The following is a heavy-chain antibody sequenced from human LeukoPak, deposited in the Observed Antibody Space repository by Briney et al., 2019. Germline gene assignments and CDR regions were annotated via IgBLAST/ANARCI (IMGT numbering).Heavy chain of an antibody. CDR1: GYTFTSYD. V-gene: IGHV1-2*02. D-gene: IGHD3-3*01. CDR2: INPNSGGT. J-gene: IGHJ4*02. CDR3: ARAYYDFWSGYPIVGATSPTFDY. Sequence: ASVKVSCKASGYTFTSYDINWVRQATGQGLEWMGWINPNSGGTNYAQKFQGRVTMTRDTSISTAYMELSRLRSDDTAVYYCARAYYDFWSGYPIVGATSPTFDYWGQGTLVTVSS.